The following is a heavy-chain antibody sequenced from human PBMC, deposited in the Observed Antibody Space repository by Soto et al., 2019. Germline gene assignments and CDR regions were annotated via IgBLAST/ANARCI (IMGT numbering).Heavy chain of an antibody. CDR1: WDTFAGYY. V-gene: IGHV1-2*04. CDR2: INPNSGGT. Sequence: ASVKGSWKASWDTFAGYYLHWGRQSPGQGLEWMGWINPNSGGTNYAQRFQGWVTMTRDTSISTAYMELSRLRSHDTAVYSSARNSSDGYHFFLGSWGLGTLVSVYS. CDR3: ARNSSDGYHFFLGS. D-gene: IGHD5-12*01. J-gene: IGHJ5*01.